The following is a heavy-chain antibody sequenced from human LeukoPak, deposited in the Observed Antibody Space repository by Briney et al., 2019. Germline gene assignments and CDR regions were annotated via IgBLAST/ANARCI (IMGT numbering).Heavy chain of an antibody. V-gene: IGHV3-30-3*01. D-gene: IGHD5-24*01. CDR3: ARDPSRVEMATTIPWYFDY. J-gene: IGHJ4*02. Sequence: RVSCKASGGTFSSYAMHWVRQAPGKGLEWVAVISYDGSNKYYADSVKGRFTISRGNSKNTLYLQMNSLRAEDTAVYYCARDPSRVEMATTIPWYFDYWGQGTLVTVSS. CDR2: ISYDGSNK. CDR1: GGTFSSYA.